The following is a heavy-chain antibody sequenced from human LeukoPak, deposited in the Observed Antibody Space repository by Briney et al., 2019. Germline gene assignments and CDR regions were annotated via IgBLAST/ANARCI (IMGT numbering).Heavy chain of an antibody. Sequence: ASVKVSCKVTGDTLTELSIHWVRQAPGKGLEWMGGFDPEDGKTFYAQNFQGRVSMTEDTSTDTAYMELSSLRSDDTAVYYCATGSEATLEEFYFDYWGQGTLVSVSS. D-gene: IGHD5-12*01. CDR1: GDTLTELS. CDR2: FDPEDGKT. V-gene: IGHV1-24*01. J-gene: IGHJ4*02. CDR3: ATGSEATLEEFYFDY.